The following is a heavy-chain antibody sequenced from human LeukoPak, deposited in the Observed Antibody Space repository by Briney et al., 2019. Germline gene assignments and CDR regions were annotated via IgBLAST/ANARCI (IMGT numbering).Heavy chain of an antibody. CDR1: GGSISSGDYY. D-gene: IGHD4/OR15-4a*01. Sequence: SETLSLTCTVSGGSISSGDYYWSWIRQPPGKGLEWVGYIYYSGSTYYNPSLKSRVTMSIDTSKNQFSLNLASVSAADTAVYYCTRDQFGAIGGYYYYYMDVWGKGTTVTVS. J-gene: IGHJ6*03. V-gene: IGHV4-30-4*08. CDR2: IYYSGST. CDR3: TRDQFGAIGGYYYYYMDV.